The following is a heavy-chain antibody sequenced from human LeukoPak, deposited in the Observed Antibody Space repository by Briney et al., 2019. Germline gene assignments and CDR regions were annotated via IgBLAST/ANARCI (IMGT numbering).Heavy chain of an antibody. CDR3: ARVPGMGYYYYMDV. J-gene: IGHJ6*03. CDR2: IYYSGST. CDR1: GGSFSGYY. Sequence: SETLSLTCAVYGGSFSGYYWSWIRQPPGKGLEWIGSIYYSGSTYYNPSLKSRVTISVDTSKNQFSLKLSSVTAADTAVYYCARVPGMGYYYYMDVWGKGTTVTVSS. D-gene: IGHD1-26*01. V-gene: IGHV4-34*01.